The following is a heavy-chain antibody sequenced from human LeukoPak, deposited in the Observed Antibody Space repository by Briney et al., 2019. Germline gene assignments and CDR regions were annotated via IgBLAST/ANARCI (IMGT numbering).Heavy chain of an antibody. J-gene: IGHJ4*02. CDR2: ISGSGGST. V-gene: IGHV3-23*01. D-gene: IGHD3-16*01. Sequence: GGSLRLSCAASGFTFSSYAMSWVRQAPGKGLEWVSAISGSGGSTYYADSVKGRFTISRDNSKNTLYLQMNSLRAEDTAVYYCAEAGSRLVYFDYWGQGTLVTVSS. CDR3: AEAGSRLVYFDY. CDR1: GFTFSSYA.